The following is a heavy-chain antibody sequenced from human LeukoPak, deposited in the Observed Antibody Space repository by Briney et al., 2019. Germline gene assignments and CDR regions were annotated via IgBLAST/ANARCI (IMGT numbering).Heavy chain of an antibody. CDR1: GDSINSAY. Sequence: SETLSLTCTVSGDSINSAYWSWMRQPPGKGLEWIGYINYDGSGSYNPSLKSRVTMSVDTSKNQFSLKLSSVTAADTALYYCARRKGSGPNQDWFDPWGQGILVTVSS. CDR2: INYDGSG. CDR3: ARRKGSGPNQDWFDP. V-gene: IGHV4-59*08. D-gene: IGHD6-19*01. J-gene: IGHJ5*02.